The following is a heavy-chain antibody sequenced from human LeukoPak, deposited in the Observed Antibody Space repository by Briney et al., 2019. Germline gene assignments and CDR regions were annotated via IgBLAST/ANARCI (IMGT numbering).Heavy chain of an antibody. J-gene: IGHJ5*02. CDR3: ARVQTGTTNWFDP. CDR1: GFTLSTYW. D-gene: IGHD1-1*01. V-gene: IGHV3-7*04. Sequence: GSPRLSCAASGFTLSTYWMSWVRQAPGKRLEWVANINRDGSGKYYVDSVRGRFTISRDNAKNSLYLQMNSLRAEDTAVYYCARVQTGTTNWFDPWGQGTLVTVSS. CDR2: INRDGSGK.